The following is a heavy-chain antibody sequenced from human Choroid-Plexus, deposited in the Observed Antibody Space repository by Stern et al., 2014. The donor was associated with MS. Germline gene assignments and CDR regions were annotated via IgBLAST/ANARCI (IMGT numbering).Heavy chain of an antibody. CDR3: AKDRQYLTYF. D-gene: IGHD2/OR15-2a*01. V-gene: IGHV3-30*18. CDR1: GFTLGSCA. CDR2: VSYDGSNK. Sequence: VQLEESGGGVVQPGRPLRLSCVASGFTLGSCAMHWVRQAPGKGLEWVAGVSYDGSNKYYANSVKGRFTISRDNSQNTLYMQMSSLRPEDTAVYYWAKDRQYLTYF. J-gene: IGHJ2*01.